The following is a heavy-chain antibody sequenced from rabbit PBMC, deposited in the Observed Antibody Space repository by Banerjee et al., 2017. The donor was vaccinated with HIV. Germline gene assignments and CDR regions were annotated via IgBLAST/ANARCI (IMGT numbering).Heavy chain of an antibody. Sequence: QEQLVESGGGLVTLGGSLKVSCKASGIDFSSYGISWVRQAPGKGLEWIAVIYPNYGSTYYASWAKGRFTISKTSSTTVTLQMTSLTAADTATYFCARELYGGGGRLDLWGPGTLVTVS. CDR1: GIDFSSYG. J-gene: IGHJ4*01. CDR3: ARELYGGGGRLDL. CDR2: IYPNYGST. V-gene: IGHV1S45*01. D-gene: IGHD1-1*01.